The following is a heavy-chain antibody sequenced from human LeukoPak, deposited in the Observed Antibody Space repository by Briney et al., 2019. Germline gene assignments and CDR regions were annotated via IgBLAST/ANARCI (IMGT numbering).Heavy chain of an antibody. CDR1: GGSISSSSYY. CDR2: INHSGST. CDR3: ARDRIRWSNQRYFDL. D-gene: IGHD3-16*02. Sequence: SETLSLTCTVSGGSISSSSYYWSWIRQPPGKGLEWIGEINHSGSTNYNPSLKSRVTISVDTTKNQSSLKLSSVTAPDTAVYYCARDRIRWSNQRYFDLWGRSTQVTVSS. V-gene: IGHV4-39*07. J-gene: IGHJ2*01.